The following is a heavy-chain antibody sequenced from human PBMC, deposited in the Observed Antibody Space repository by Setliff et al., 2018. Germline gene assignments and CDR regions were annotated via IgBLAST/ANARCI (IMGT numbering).Heavy chain of an antibody. D-gene: IGHD3-16*02. J-gene: IGHJ3*01. V-gene: IGHV1-18*01. CDR3: ARDPLYRENLSRVFDF. Sequence: ASVKVSCKASGYSFTSYDINWVRLAAGQGLEWMGWVSPIDDGKPGYAQNLQGRVTLTTDTSTTTAYMELRSLRSDDTAVYYCARDPLYRENLSRVFDFWGQGTMVTVSS. CDR2: VSPIDDGKP. CDR1: GYSFTSYD.